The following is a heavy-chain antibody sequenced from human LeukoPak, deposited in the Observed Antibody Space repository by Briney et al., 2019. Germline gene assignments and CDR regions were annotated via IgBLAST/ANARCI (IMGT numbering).Heavy chain of an antibody. CDR1: GFTFNYAW. V-gene: IGHV3-21*01. CDR3: AREGAAAAPY. CDR2: ISSSSSYI. Sequence: GGSLRLSCAASGFTFNYAWMSWVRQAPGKGLEWVSAISSSSSYIYYADSVKGRFTISRDNARNSLYLQMNSLRAEDTAMYYCAREGAAAAPYWGQGTLVTVSS. D-gene: IGHD6-13*01. J-gene: IGHJ4*02.